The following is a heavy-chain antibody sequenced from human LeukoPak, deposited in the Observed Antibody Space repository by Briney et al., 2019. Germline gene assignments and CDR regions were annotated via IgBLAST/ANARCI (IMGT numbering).Heavy chain of an antibody. CDR1: GGSISSYY. J-gene: IGHJ4*02. Sequence: ASETLSLTCTVSGGSISSYYWSWIRQPAGKGLEWIGRIYTSGSTNYSPSLKSRVTISVDKSKNQFSLKLSSVTAADTAVYYCARGGAVAGGIDYWGQGTLVTVSS. CDR3: ARGGAVAGGIDY. V-gene: IGHV4-4*07. D-gene: IGHD6-19*01. CDR2: IYTSGST.